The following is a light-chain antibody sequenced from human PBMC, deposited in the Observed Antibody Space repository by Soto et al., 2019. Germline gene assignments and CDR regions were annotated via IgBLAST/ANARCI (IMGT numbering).Light chain of an antibody. CDR1: STNIGAGYG. CDR2: ANT. J-gene: IGLJ1*01. CDR3: AAWDASLGGFYV. Sequence: QSALTQPPSVSGAPGQRVSISCTGSSTNIGAGYGVHWYQQRPGTAPKLLIVANTIRPSGVPDRFSASKAGASASLAISGLQSEDEGDYYCAAWDASLGGFYVFGSGTKVTVL. V-gene: IGLV1-40*03.